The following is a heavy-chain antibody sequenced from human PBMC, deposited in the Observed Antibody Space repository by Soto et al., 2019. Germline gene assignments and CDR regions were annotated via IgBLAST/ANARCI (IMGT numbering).Heavy chain of an antibody. Sequence: QITLKESGPTLVKPTQTLTLTCTFSGFSLSTSGVGVGWIRQPPGKALEWLALIYWDDDKRYSPSLKSRLTITKDTAKNQVVLTVTNMDPVDTATYYCAHSRHYYDSSGYHFDYWGQGTLVPVS. J-gene: IGHJ4*02. CDR3: AHSRHYYDSSGYHFDY. D-gene: IGHD3-22*01. CDR2: IYWDDDK. V-gene: IGHV2-5*02. CDR1: GFSLSTSGVG.